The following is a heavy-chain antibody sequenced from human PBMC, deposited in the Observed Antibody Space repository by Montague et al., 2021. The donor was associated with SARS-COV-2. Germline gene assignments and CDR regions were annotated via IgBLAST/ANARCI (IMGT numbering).Heavy chain of an antibody. CDR3: ARHLNYRDYGGDEY. V-gene: IGHV4-39*01. Sequence: SETLSLTCSVSGGSISSSRYFWSWIRQPPGKGLEWIGRIYNSGGTYSNSSLKSRVTISVDTSKNQFSLTLSSVTAADTAVYYCARHLNYRDYGGDEYGGQGTLVTVSS. J-gene: IGHJ4*02. CDR2: IYNSGGT. CDR1: GGSISSSRYF. D-gene: IGHD4-17*01.